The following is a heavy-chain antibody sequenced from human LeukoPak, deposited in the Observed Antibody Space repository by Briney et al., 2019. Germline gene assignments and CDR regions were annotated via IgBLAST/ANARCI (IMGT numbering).Heavy chain of an antibody. CDR3: ATVRGSYRTYAFDI. CDR2: FDPEDGET. V-gene: IGHV1-24*01. D-gene: IGHD1-26*01. J-gene: IGHJ3*02. Sequence: GASVKVSCKVPGYTLTELSMQWVRQAPGKGLEWMGGFDPEDGETIYAQKFQGRVTMTEDTSTDTAYMELSSLRSEDTAVYYCATVRGSYRTYAFDIWGQGTMVTVSS. CDR1: GYTLTELS.